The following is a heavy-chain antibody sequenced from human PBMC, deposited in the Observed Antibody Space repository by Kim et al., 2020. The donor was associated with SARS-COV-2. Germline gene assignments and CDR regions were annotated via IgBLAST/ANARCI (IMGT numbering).Heavy chain of an antibody. CDR3: ARATQTKLWFGELSADPIHI. Sequence: SETLSLTCGVSGGSVSSGSYYWSWIRQPPGKGLEWIGYIYYSGSTNYNPSLKSRVTISVDTSKNQFSLKLSSVTAADTAVYYCARATQTKLWFGELSADPIHIWGQGTLVTVSS. D-gene: IGHD3-10*01. V-gene: IGHV4-61*01. CDR2: IYYSGST. J-gene: IGHJ4*02. CDR1: GGSVSSGSYY.